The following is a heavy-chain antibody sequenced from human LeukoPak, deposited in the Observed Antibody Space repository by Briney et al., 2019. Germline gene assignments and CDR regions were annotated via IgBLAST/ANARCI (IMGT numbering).Heavy chain of an antibody. J-gene: IGHJ3*02. Sequence: GRSLRLSCAASGFTFNSFGMHWVRQAPGKGLEWVAVISYDGSNKYFADSVKGRFTISRDNDKNSVYLQMNSLRAEDTAVYYCARDCSSSAFDIWGQGTMVTVSS. CDR2: ISYDGSNK. CDR3: ARDCSSSAFDI. V-gene: IGHV3-30*03. D-gene: IGHD2-15*01. CDR1: GFTFNSFG.